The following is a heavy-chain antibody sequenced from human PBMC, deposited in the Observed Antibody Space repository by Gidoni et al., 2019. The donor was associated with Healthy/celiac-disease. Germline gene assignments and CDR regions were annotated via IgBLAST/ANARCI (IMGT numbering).Heavy chain of an antibody. J-gene: IGHJ4*02. V-gene: IGHV4-59*08. CDR2: IYYSGST. D-gene: IGHD3-9*01. CDR1: GGSISSYY. CDR3: ARHRPVLRYFDWLLSPFMDY. Sequence: QVQLQESGPGLVKPSETLSLTCTVSGGSISSYYWSWIRQPPGKGLAWIGYIYYSGSTNYNPSLKSRVTISVDTSKNQFSLKLSSVTAADTAVYYCARHRPVLRYFDWLLSPFMDYWGQGTLVTVSS.